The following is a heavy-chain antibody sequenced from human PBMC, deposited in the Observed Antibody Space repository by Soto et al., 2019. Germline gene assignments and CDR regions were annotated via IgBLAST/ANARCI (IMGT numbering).Heavy chain of an antibody. Sequence: QVQLVQSGAEVKKPGASVKVSCKASGYTFTSYYMHWVRQAPGQGLEWMGIINPSGGSTSYAQKFQGRVTMTRDTSTSTVYMELSSLRSEDTAVYYCARDRAAVAGSHPAGGYGMDVWGQGTTVTVSS. V-gene: IGHV1-46*01. CDR3: ARDRAAVAGSHPAGGYGMDV. D-gene: IGHD6-19*01. CDR1: GYTFTSYY. J-gene: IGHJ6*02. CDR2: INPSGGST.